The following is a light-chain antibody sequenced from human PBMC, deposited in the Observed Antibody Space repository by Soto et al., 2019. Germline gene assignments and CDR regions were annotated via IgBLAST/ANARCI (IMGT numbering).Light chain of an antibody. J-gene: IGKJ1*01. Sequence: DIQMTQSPSTLSASVGDRVTITCRASQSISSWLAWYQQKPGKAPKLLIYGASSLESGVPSRFSGSGPGTEFTLTISSLQPDDFATYYCQQYNSYDMWSFGQGTKVDI. CDR3: QQYNSYDMWS. CDR2: GAS. V-gene: IGKV1-5*01. CDR1: QSISSW.